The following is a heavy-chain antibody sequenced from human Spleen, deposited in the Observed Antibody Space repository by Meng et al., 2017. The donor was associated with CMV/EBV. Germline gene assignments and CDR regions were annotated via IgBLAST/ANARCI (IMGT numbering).Heavy chain of an antibody. D-gene: IGHD3-10*01. V-gene: IGHV3-74*01. Sequence: GGSLRLSCAASGFTFSGYYMHWVRQAPGKGLVWVSRINSDGSSANYADSVRGRFTISRDNAKNTLYLQIRGLRAEDTAVYYCARTYGSGRMDGWGQGTTVTVSS. CDR3: ARTYGSGRMDG. J-gene: IGHJ6*02. CDR1: GFTFSGYY. CDR2: INSDGSSA.